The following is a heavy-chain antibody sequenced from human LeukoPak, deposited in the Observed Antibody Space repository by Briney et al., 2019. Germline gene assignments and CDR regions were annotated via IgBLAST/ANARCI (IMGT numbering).Heavy chain of an antibody. CDR1: GYTFIDYY. CDR2: INPATGAT. Sequence: GASVKVSCKASGYTFIDYYMHWVRQAPGQGLEWMGWINPATGATKYEQEFQGRVTMTRDTSISTAYMELSRLKSDDTAVYYCARKGYSEGLDPWGQGTQVTVSS. J-gene: IGHJ5*02. D-gene: IGHD5-18*01. CDR3: ARKGYSEGLDP. V-gene: IGHV1-2*02.